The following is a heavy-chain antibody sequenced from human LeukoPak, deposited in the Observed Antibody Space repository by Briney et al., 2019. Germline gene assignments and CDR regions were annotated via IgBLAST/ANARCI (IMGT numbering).Heavy chain of an antibody. J-gene: IGHJ6*03. CDR3: ARDGIPYQLLFFYYYYYMDV. CDR2: INPNSGGT. Sequence: ASVKVSCRASGYTFTGYYMHWVRQAPGQGLEWMGWINPNSGGTNYAQKFQGRVTMTRDTSISTAYMELSRLRSDDTAVYYCARDGIPYQLLFFYYYYYMDVWGKGTTVTVSS. CDR1: GYTFTGYY. V-gene: IGHV1-2*02. D-gene: IGHD2-2*01.